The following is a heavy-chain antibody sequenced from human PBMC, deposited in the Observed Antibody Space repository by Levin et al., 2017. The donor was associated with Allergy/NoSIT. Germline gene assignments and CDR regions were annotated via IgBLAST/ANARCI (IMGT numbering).Heavy chain of an antibody. CDR2: ITPGGST. CDR1: GVSFSGSF. V-gene: IGHV4-34*01. Sequence: SETLSLTCAVYGVSFSGSFWSWLRQPPGKGLEWIGEITPGGSTRYNPSLKSRVTISLDTSKNHLSLRLSAVNAAERAVYYGARGGAHGAFDIWGQGTTVTVSS. CDR3: ARGGAHGAFDI. J-gene: IGHJ3*02. D-gene: IGHD3-10*01.